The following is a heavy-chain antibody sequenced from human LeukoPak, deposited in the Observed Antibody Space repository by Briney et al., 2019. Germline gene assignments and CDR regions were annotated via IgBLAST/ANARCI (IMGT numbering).Heavy chain of an antibody. Sequence: GGSLRLSCAASGFTFSNYAMSWVRQAPGKGLGWVSTISGAGGSTYYVDSVKGRFSISRDSSKNTVYLQMNSLRAEDTAVYYCARGFWQPLDYWGQGTLVTVSS. CDR1: GFTFSNYA. CDR3: ARGFWQPLDY. J-gene: IGHJ4*02. D-gene: IGHD3-10*01. V-gene: IGHV3-23*01. CDR2: ISGAGGST.